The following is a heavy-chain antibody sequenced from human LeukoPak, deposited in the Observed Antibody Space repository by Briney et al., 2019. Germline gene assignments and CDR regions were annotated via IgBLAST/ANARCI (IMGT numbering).Heavy chain of an antibody. J-gene: IGHJ4*02. Sequence: GGSLRLSCVVSGFTVSNNHMSGVRQAPGKGLEWVSVIYNDGSTYYVDSVKGSFTISRDNSKNTLYLQMNTLRAEDTAVYYCARGASGSYYVDYWGQGTLVTVSS. CDR1: GFTVSNNH. CDR3: ARGASGSYYVDY. V-gene: IGHV3-66*01. CDR2: IYNDGST. D-gene: IGHD1-26*01.